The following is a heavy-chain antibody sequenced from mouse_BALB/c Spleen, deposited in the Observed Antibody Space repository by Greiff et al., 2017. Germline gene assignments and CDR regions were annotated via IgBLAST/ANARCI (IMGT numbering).Heavy chain of an antibody. CDR2: ISSGGST. CDR1: GFTFSSYA. D-gene: IGHD2-3*01. V-gene: IGHV5-6-5*01. Sequence: EVQLVESGAGLVKPGGSLKLSCTASGFTFSSYAMSWVRQTPGKRLEWVASISSGGSTYYPDSVKGRFTISRDNARNILYLQMSSLRSEDTAMYYCAKEASYDGYNTDGYAMDYWGQGTSVTVSS. CDR3: AKEASYDGYNTDGYAMDY. J-gene: IGHJ4*01.